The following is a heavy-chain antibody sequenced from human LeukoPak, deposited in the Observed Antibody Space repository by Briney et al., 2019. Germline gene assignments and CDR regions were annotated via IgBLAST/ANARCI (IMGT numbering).Heavy chain of an antibody. Sequence: SETLSLTCTVSGSSISSSNSYWGWIRRPPGKGLEWIGSIYYSGSTYYNPSLKSRVTISVDTSKNQFSLKLSSVTAADTAVYYCARGPGVRAYYYYYMDVWGKGTTVTVSS. CDR3: ARGPGVRAYYYYYMDV. D-gene: IGHD2-8*01. V-gene: IGHV4-39*07. CDR2: IYYSGST. CDR1: GSSISSSNSY. J-gene: IGHJ6*03.